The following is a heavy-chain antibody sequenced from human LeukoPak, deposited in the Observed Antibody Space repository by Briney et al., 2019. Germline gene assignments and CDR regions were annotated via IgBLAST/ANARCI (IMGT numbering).Heavy chain of an antibody. V-gene: IGHV3-30-3*01. CDR2: ISYDGSNK. D-gene: IGHD3-22*01. J-gene: IGHJ6*02. Sequence: GGSLRLSCAASGFTFSSYAMHWVRQAPGKGLEWVAVISYDGSNKYYADSVKGRFTITRDNSKNTLYLQMNSLRAEDTAVYYCARALPITMIVVVYPGGMDVWGQGTTVTVSS. CDR1: GFTFSSYA. CDR3: ARALPITMIVVVYPGGMDV.